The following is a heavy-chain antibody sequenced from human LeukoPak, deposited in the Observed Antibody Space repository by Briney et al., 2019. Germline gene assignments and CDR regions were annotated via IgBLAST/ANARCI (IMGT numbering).Heavy chain of an antibody. V-gene: IGHV1-2*02. D-gene: IGHD3-16*02. CDR2: INPNSGGT. J-gene: IGHJ4*02. CDR3: ARGSIMITFGGVIVKYESDY. CDR1: GYTFTGYY. Sequence: RASVKVSCKASGYTFTGYYMHWVRQAPGQGLEWMGWINPNSGGTNYAQKFQGRVTMTRDTSISTAYMELSRLRSDDTAVYYCARGSIMITFGGVIVKYESDYWGQGTLVTVSS.